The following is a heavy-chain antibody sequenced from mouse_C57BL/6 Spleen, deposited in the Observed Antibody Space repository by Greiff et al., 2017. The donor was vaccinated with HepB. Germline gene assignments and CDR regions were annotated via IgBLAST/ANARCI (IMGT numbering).Heavy chain of an antibody. Sequence: QVHVKQPGAELVMPGASVKLSCKASGYTFTSYWMHWVKQRPGQGLEWIGEIDPSDSYTNYNQKFKGKSTLTVDKSSSTDYMQLSSLTSEDSAVYYCAKAGDSHYYAMDYWGQGTSVTVSS. V-gene: IGHV1-69*01. J-gene: IGHJ4*01. CDR3: AKAGDSHYYAMDY. CDR1: GYTFTSYW. CDR2: IDPSDSYT.